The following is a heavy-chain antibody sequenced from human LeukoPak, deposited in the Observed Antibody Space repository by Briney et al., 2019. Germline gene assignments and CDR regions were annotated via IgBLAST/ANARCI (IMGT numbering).Heavy chain of an antibody. CDR3: AKGGLAYGSGSYYTLLES. D-gene: IGHD3-10*01. Sequence: PGRSLRLSCAASGFTFSSYAMHWVRQAPGKGLEWVAVISYDGSNKYYADSVKGRFTISRDNSKNTLYLQMNSLRAEDTALYYCAKGGLAYGSGSYYTLLESCGQGTLVTVSS. J-gene: IGHJ4*02. CDR1: GFTFSSYA. CDR2: ISYDGSNK. V-gene: IGHV3-30*04.